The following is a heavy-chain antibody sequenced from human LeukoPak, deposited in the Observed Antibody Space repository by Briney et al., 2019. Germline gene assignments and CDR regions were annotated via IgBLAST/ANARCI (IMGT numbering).Heavy chain of an antibody. Sequence: SETLSLTCTVSGGSISSYYWGWIRQPPGKGLEWIGYIYYSGSTNYNPSLKSRVTISVDTSKNQFSLKLSSVTAADTAVYYCARSKVSNYYYYYMDVWGKGTTVTVSS. D-gene: IGHD3-3*02. CDR1: GGSISSYY. J-gene: IGHJ6*03. V-gene: IGHV4-59*01. CDR2: IYYSGST. CDR3: ARSKVSNYYYYYMDV.